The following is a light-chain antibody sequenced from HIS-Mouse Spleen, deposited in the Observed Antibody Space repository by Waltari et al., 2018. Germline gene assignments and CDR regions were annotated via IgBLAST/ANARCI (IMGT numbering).Light chain of an antibody. CDR1: SSDVGGYNY. CDR2: DVS. Sequence: QSALTQPASVSGSPGQSITISCTGTSSDVGGYNYSPRYHQHPGKAPKLMIYDVSNRPSGVSNRFSGSKSGNTASLTISGLQAEDEADYYCSSYTSSSFNVVFGGGTKLTVL. V-gene: IGLV2-14*03. J-gene: IGLJ2*01. CDR3: SSYTSSSFNVV.